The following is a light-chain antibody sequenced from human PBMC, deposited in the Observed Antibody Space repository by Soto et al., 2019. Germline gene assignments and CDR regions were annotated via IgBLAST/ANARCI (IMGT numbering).Light chain of an antibody. CDR2: AAS. J-gene: IGKJ1*01. V-gene: IGKV1-17*01. CDR1: QAIRND. Sequence: DIQMTQSPSSLSASVGDRITITCRASQAIRNDLAWFQQTPGRAPKRLIYAASSLQSGVPSRFSGSGSGTDFTRTISSLQPEDFATYYCLQLRSYPWTFGQGTKVDIK. CDR3: LQLRSYPWT.